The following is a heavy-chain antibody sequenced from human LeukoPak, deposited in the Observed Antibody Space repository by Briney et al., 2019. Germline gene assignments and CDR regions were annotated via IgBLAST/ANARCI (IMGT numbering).Heavy chain of an antibody. CDR2: INHSGST. V-gene: IGHV4-34*01. J-gene: IGHJ6*02. D-gene: IGHD2-2*01. Sequence: SETLSLTCAVYGGSFSGYYWSWIRQTPGKGLEWIGEINHSGSTNYNPSLKSRVTISVDTSKNQFSLKLSSVTAADTAVYYCARESSTNYYYYYGMDVWGQGTTVTVSS. CDR3: ARESSTNYYYYYGMDV. CDR1: GGSFSGYY.